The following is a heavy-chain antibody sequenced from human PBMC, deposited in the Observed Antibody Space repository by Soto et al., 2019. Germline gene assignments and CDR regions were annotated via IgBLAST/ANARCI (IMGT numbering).Heavy chain of an antibody. CDR1: GGSISSYY. Sequence: ETLSLTCTVSGGSISSYYWSWIRQPPGKGLEWIGYIYYSGSTNYNPSLKSRVTISVDTSKNQFSLKLSSVTAADTAVYYCARLGGGNSWFDPWGQGTLVTVSS. CDR2: IYYSGST. V-gene: IGHV4-59*08. CDR3: ARLGGGNSWFDP. J-gene: IGHJ5*02. D-gene: IGHD2-21*02.